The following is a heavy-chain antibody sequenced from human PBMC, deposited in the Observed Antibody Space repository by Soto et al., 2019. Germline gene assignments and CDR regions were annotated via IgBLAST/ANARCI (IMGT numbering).Heavy chain of an antibody. D-gene: IGHD3-3*01. CDR1: GFTFSSYA. J-gene: IGHJ4*02. V-gene: IGHV3-23*01. Sequence: EVQLLESGGGLVQPGGSLRLSCAASGFTFSSYAMSWVRQAPGKGLEWVSAISGSGGSTYYADSVKGRFTIPRDNSKNTLYLQMNSLRAEDTAVYYCAKGGHFLEWLSYHDYWGQGTLVTVSS. CDR2: ISGSGGST. CDR3: AKGGHFLEWLSYHDY.